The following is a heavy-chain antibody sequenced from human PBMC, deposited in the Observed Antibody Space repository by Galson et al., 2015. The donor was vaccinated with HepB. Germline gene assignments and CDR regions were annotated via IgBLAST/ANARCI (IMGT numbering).Heavy chain of an antibody. D-gene: IGHD6-19*01. CDR3: AGFSPKYNNGWYYFDY. Sequence: SLRLSCAASGFSVTTNYMIWARQAPGKGLEWVSVIFSAGSTYYADSVRGRFTISRDASSNTLYFQMNSLRAEDTAVYYCAGFSPKYNNGWYYFDYWGQGTLVTVSS. CDR1: GFSVTTNY. V-gene: IGHV3-53*01. J-gene: IGHJ4*02. CDR2: IFSAGST.